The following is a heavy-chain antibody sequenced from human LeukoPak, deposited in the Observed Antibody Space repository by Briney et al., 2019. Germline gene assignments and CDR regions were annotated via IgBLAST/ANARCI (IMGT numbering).Heavy chain of an antibody. V-gene: IGHV1-46*01. CDR3: ATSLEGCCSSTSCYRFQH. Sequence: ASVKVSCKASGYTITSYYMHWVRQAPGQGLEWMGIINPSGGSTSYAQKFQGRVTMTRDTSTSTVYMELSSLRSEDTAVYYCATSLEGCCSSTSCYRFQHWGQGTLVTVSS. D-gene: IGHD2-2*01. CDR2: INPSGGST. J-gene: IGHJ1*01. CDR1: GYTITSYY.